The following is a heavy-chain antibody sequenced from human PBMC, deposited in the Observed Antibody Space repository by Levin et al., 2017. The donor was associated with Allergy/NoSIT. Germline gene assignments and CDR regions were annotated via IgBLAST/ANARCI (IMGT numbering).Heavy chain of an antibody. CDR1: GFTFSSYA. V-gene: IGHV3-23*01. CDR3: AKGYCSGGSCYFGLSPDAFDI. J-gene: IGHJ3*02. Sequence: PGESLKISCAASGFTFSSYAMSWVRQAPGKGLEWVSAISGSSGSTYYADSVKGRFTISRDNSKNTLYLQMNSLRAEDTAVYYCAKGYCSGGSCYFGLSPDAFDIWGQGTMVTVSS. D-gene: IGHD2-15*01. CDR2: ISGSSGST.